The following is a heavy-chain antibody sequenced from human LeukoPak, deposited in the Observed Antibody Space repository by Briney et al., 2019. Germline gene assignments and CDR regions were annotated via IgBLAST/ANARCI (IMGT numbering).Heavy chain of an antibody. Sequence: ASVKVSCKASGYTFTDYYIHWVRQAPGQGLEWMGIINPSGGSTVYAQKFQGRVTMTTDMSTSIVYMNLSSLKSEDTVVYYCARGRVTSYYDNSGFYPRDYWGQGTLVTVSS. J-gene: IGHJ4*02. D-gene: IGHD3-22*01. CDR1: GYTFTDYY. V-gene: IGHV1-46*01. CDR2: INPSGGST. CDR3: ARGRVTSYYDNSGFYPRDY.